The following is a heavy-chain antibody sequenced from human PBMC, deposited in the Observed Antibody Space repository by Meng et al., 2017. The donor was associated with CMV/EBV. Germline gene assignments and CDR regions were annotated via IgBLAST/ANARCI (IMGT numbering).Heavy chain of an antibody. D-gene: IGHD2-2*02. CDR1: SFSGDY. J-gene: IGHJ4*02. CDR2: INHSGST. Sequence: SFSGDYWSWSRQPPGKGLEWIGEINHSGSTNYNPSLKSRVTISVDTSKNQFSLKLSSVTAADTAVYYCARSPPGYCSSTSCYRLDYWGQGTLVTVSS. CDR3: ARSPPGYCSSTSCYRLDY. V-gene: IGHV4-34*01.